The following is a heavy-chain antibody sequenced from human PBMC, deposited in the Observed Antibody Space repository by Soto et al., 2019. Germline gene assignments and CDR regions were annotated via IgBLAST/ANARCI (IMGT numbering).Heavy chain of an antibody. CDR2: IDKHGDGT. CDR3: VSVFEK. CDR1: GFTFTNYC. Sequence: EVQVVESGGGLVQPGGSLRLSCAASGFTFTNYCMHWVRQVPGEGLVWVSRIDKHGDGTSYADFVKGRFTISRDNAKNTLYLQMNSLSVEDAAIYSCVSVFEKWGQGTMVTVSS. V-gene: IGHV3-74*01. J-gene: IGHJ3*02. D-gene: IGHD3-16*02.